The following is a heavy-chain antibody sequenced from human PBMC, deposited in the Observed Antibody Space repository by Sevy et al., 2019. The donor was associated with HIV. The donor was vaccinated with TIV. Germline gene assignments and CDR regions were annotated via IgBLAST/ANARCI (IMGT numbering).Heavy chain of an antibody. Sequence: SETLSLTCTVSGGSITSLYWNRIRQPPGKGLEWIANIYYNGHINYNPSLKSRVTLSLDTSKNQFSLRLSSVTAADTAMYYCAGENARGRGYSWGQGTLVTVSS. D-gene: IGHD3-10*01. CDR2: IYYNGHI. CDR1: GGSITSLY. V-gene: IGHV4-59*08. J-gene: IGHJ4*02. CDR3: AGENARGRGYS.